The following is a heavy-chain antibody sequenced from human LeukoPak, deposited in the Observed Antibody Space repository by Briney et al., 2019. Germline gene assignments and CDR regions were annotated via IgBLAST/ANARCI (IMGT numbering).Heavy chain of an antibody. CDR2: INHSGST. D-gene: IGHD3-3*01. Sequence: SETLSLTCAVYGGSFSGYYWSWLRQPPGKGLEWVGGINHSGSTKYNPSLKSRGTISVDTSKNQFSLKLSSVTAADTAVYYCARSLFWSGYRGLDYWGQGTLVTVSS. CDR3: ARSLFWSGYRGLDY. J-gene: IGHJ4*02. CDR1: GGSFSGYY. V-gene: IGHV4-34*01.